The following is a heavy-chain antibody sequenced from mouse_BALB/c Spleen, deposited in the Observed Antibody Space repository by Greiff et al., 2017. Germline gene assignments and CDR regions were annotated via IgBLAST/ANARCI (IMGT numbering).Heavy chain of an antibody. J-gene: IGHJ4*01. Sequence: EVMLVESGGGLVKPGGSLKLSCAASGFTFSDYYMYWVRQTPEKRLEWVATISDGGSYTYYPDSVKGRFTISRDNAKNNLYLQMSSLKSEDTAMYYCARDRNYRYGYAMDYWGQGTSVTVSS. CDR1: GFTFSDYY. D-gene: IGHD2-14*01. V-gene: IGHV5-4*02. CDR3: ARDRNYRYGYAMDY. CDR2: ISDGGSYT.